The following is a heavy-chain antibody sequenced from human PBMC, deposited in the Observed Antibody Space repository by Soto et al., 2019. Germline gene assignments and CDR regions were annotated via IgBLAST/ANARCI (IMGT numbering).Heavy chain of an antibody. CDR1: GFICSSYD. J-gene: IGHJ3*02. CDR2: ILVGGST. CDR3: AKATAPSGGAFDI. V-gene: IGHV3-23*01. Sequence: GGSLRLSCAASGFICSSYDMSWVRQAPGKGLEWVSTILVGGSTHYEDSVTGRFTISRDTSKNTVFLQMNSLTAGDTAVYYCAKATAPSGGAFDICGQGTIVTVSS. D-gene: IGHD1-1*01.